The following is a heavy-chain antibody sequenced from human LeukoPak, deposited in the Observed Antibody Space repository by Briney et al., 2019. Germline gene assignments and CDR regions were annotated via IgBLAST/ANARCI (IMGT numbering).Heavy chain of an antibody. CDR1: VYTFTGYY. CDR3: ARDGEVDIVVVPAAPSFDP. Sequence: ASVKVSCKASVYTFTGYYMHWVRQAPGQGLEWMGWINPNSGGTNYAQKFQGRVTMTRDTSISTAYMELSRLRSDDTAVYYCARDGEVDIVVVPAAPSFDPWGQGTLVTVSS. D-gene: IGHD2-2*03. CDR2: INPNSGGT. J-gene: IGHJ5*02. V-gene: IGHV1-2*02.